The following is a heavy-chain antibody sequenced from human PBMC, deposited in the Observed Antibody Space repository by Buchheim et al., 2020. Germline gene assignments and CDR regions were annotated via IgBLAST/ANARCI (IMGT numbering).Heavy chain of an antibody. Sequence: QVQLVESGGGLVKPGGSLRLSYAASGFTFSDFYMSWIRQAPGKGLEWVSYISSSSSYTNYADSVKGRFTISRDNAKNPLYLQMNSLRAEDTAVYYCARIWELRYFDWLSNYYFDYWGQGTL. CDR2: ISSSSSYT. CDR1: GFTFSDFY. J-gene: IGHJ4*02. CDR3: ARIWELRYFDWLSNYYFDY. D-gene: IGHD3-9*01. V-gene: IGHV3-11*06.